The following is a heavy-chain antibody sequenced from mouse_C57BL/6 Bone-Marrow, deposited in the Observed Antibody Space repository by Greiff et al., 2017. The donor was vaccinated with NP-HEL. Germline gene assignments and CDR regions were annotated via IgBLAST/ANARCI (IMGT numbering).Heavy chain of an antibody. Sequence: EVKLVESGGGLVQPGGSLSLSCAASGFTFTDYYMSWVRQPPGKALEWLGFIRNKANGYTTEYSASVKGRFTISRDNSQSILYLQMHALRADDRATDYCASSFYSDYAYDPFYAMDYWGQGPSVTVSA. J-gene: IGHJ4*01. D-gene: IGHD2-4*01. V-gene: IGHV7-3*01. CDR1: GFTFTDYY. CDR3: ASSFYSDYAYDPFYAMDY. CDR2: IRNKANGYTT.